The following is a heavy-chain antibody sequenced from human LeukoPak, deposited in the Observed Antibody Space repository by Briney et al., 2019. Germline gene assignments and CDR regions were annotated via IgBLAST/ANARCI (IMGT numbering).Heavy chain of an antibody. Sequence: SETLSPTCAVYGGPFSGYYWSWIRQAPGKGLEWIGEINHSGSTNYNPSLKSRVAISVDTSKTQFSLKLSSVTAADTAVYYWARGLRVRGPDYWGQGTLVTVSS. V-gene: IGHV4-34*01. CDR2: INHSGST. CDR3: ARGLRVRGPDY. J-gene: IGHJ4*02. D-gene: IGHD3-10*01. CDR1: GGPFSGYY.